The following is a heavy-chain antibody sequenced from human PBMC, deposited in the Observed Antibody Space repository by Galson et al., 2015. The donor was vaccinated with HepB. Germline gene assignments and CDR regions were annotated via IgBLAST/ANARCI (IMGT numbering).Heavy chain of an antibody. CDR3: ARDRASSPSLAHYYFDY. Sequence: LSLTCAVSGGSISSSNWWSWVRQPPGKGLEWIGEIYHSGSTNYNPSLKSRVTISVDKSKNQFSLKLSSVTAADTAVYYFARDRASSPSLAHYYFDYCGQGTLVTVSS. D-gene: IGHD6-6*01. J-gene: IGHJ4*02. CDR1: GGSISSSNW. V-gene: IGHV4-4*02. CDR2: IYHSGST.